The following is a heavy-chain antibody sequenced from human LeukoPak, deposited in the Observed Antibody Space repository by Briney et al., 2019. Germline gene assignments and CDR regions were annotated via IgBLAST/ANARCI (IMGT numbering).Heavy chain of an antibody. J-gene: IGHJ3*02. CDR3: ASGGGAVRRGGDGFDI. CDR1: GYTFTRYD. Sequence: ASVKVSCKASGYTFTRYDINWVRQATGQGLEWMGWMDPKSGDTGYEQKFRGRFTMTRDTSISTAYMELSSLRTDDPAVYYCASGGGAVRRGGDGFDIWGQGTMVTVSS. V-gene: IGHV1-8*01. CDR2: MDPKSGDT. D-gene: IGHD6-6*01.